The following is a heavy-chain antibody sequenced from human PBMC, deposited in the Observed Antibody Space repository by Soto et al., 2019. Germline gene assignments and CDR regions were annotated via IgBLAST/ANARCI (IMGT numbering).Heavy chain of an antibody. V-gene: IGHV4-4*02. Sequence: SETLSLTCAASGCSISSSNWWSWVRQPPGKGLEWIGEIYHSGSTNYNPSLKSRVTISVDKSKNQFSLKLSSVTAADTAVYYCARVSGSYYYGMDVWGQGTTVT. J-gene: IGHJ6*02. D-gene: IGHD1-26*01. CDR1: GCSISSSNW. CDR3: ARVSGSYYYGMDV. CDR2: IYHSGST.